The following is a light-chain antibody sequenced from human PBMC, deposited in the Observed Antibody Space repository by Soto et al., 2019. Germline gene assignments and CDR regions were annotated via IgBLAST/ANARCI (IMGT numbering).Light chain of an antibody. CDR1: SSDVGIYNY. V-gene: IGLV2-11*01. J-gene: IGLJ2*01. CDR3: CSYAGSYTLV. Sequence: QSALTQPRSVSGSPGQSVTISCTGTSSDVGIYNYVSWYQQHPGKAPKLMIYDVSERPSGVPDRFSGSKSGNTASLTISGLQAEDEDDYYCCSYAGSYTLVFGGGTKVTVL. CDR2: DVS.